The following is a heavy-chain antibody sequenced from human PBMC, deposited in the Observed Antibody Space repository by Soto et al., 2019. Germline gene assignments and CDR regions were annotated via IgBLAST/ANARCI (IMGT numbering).Heavy chain of an antibody. CDR1: GFIFSSYA. V-gene: IGHV3-48*01. Sequence: EVHLVESGGGVVQPGGSLRLSCAASGFIFSSYAINWVRQAPGKGLEWVSYISGSGTTIYYADSVKGRFTISRDYAKSSLYLQMNSLRAEDTAMYYCASFSRMADGYYWGQGTLVTVSS. CDR2: ISGSGTTI. D-gene: IGHD3-22*01. CDR3: ASFSRMADGYY. J-gene: IGHJ4*02.